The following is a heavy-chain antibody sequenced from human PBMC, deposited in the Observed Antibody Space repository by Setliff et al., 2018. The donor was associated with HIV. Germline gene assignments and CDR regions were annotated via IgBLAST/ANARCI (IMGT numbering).Heavy chain of an antibody. CDR2: IYSTGHT. J-gene: IGHJ4*02. Sequence: SETLSLTCAVSGYSISSGYYWGWIRQSPGKGLEWIGSIYSTGHTYYNPSHKSRLTMSVDTAKNRFSLKLISVTAADASVYYCARDRALRFSKSPSFNYFDVWGQGALVTVSS. D-gene: IGHD3-10*01. V-gene: IGHV4-38-2*02. CDR1: GYSISSGYY. CDR3: ARDRALRFSKSPSFNYFDV.